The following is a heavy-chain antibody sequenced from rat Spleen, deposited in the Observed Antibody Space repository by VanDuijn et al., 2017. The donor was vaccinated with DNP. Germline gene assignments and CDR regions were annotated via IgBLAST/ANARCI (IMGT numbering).Heavy chain of an antibody. J-gene: IGHJ1*01. Sequence: EVQLVESGGDLVQPGRSLKLSCVASGFTFNYYWMAWIRQVPGKGLEWIASITSGTGTTSYADAVKGRFTISRDNAKSTLYLQMNSLRSEDTATYYCARGSGTYYWYFDFWGPGTMVTVSS. CDR3: ARGSGTYYWYFDF. V-gene: IGHV5-31*01. CDR2: ITSGTGTT. CDR1: GFTFNYYW. D-gene: IGHD5-1*01.